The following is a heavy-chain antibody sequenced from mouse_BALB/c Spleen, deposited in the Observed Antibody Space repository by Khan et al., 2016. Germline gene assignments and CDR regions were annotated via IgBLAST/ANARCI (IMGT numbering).Heavy chain of an antibody. V-gene: IGHV1S81*02. Sequence: QVQLQQPGADPAKLGPPVKLSFKASFYTFTSYWMHWVKQRPGQGLEWIGEINPSNGRTNYNEKFKSKATLTVDKSSSTAYMQLSSLTSEDSAVYYCARKLRGADYWGQGTTLTVSS. D-gene: IGHD1-1*01. J-gene: IGHJ2*01. CDR2: INPSNGRT. CDR1: FYTFTSYW. CDR3: ARKLRGADY.